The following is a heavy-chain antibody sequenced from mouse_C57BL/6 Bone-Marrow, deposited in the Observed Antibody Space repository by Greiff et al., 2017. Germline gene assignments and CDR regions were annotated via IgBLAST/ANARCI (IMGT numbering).Heavy chain of an antibody. CDR3: ARPDDYDRDWYFDV. V-gene: IGHV1-55*01. J-gene: IGHJ1*03. Sequence: QVQLQQPGAELVKPGASVKMSCKASGYTFTSYWITWVKQRPGHGLAWIGDIYPGSGSTNYNEKFKSKATLTVDTSSSTAYMQLSSLTSEDSAVYYCARPDDYDRDWYFDVWGTGTTVTVSS. D-gene: IGHD2-4*01. CDR1: GYTFTSYW. CDR2: IYPGSGST.